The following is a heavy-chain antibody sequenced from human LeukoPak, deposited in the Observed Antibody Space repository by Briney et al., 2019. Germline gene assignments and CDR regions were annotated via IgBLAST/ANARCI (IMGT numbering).Heavy chain of an antibody. D-gene: IGHD6-6*01. CDR3: ARDNRGWQGIAARPKRSDYYYMDV. CDR1: GFTFSSYG. J-gene: IGHJ6*03. Sequence: GGSLRLSCAASGFTFSSYGMSWVRQAPGKGLEWVSAISGSGGSTYYADSVKGRFTISRDNSKNTLYLQMNSLRAGDTALYYCARDNRGWQGIAARPKRSDYYYMDVWGKGTTVTVSS. V-gene: IGHV3-23*01. CDR2: ISGSGGST.